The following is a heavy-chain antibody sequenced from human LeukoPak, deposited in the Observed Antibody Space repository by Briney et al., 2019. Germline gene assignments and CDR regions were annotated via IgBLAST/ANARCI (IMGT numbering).Heavy chain of an antibody. D-gene: IGHD2-21*02. V-gene: IGHV3-74*01. CDR2: VKSDGSST. Sequence: GALRLSCAASGFTFSSYAMHWVRQAPGKGLVWVSRVKSDGSSTSYADSVKGRFTISRDNDRSTLDLQMNSLRAEDTAVYYCARDGFLGPVTAYLDYWGQGTPVTDSS. CDR3: ARDGFLGPVTAYLDY. J-gene: IGHJ4*02. CDR1: GFTFSSYA.